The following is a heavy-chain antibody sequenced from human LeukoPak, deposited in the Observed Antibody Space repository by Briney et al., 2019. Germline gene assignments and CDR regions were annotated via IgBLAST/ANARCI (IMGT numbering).Heavy chain of an antibody. Sequence: GGSLRLSCAASGFTVSSNHMSWVRQAPGKGLEWVSVIYSGGSTYYADSVKGRFTISRDNSKNTLYLQMNSLRAEDTAVYYCARVLRVGYSSGWLDYWGQGTLVTVSS. CDR3: ARVLRVGYSSGWLDY. CDR1: GFTVSSNH. D-gene: IGHD6-19*01. CDR2: IYSGGST. J-gene: IGHJ4*02. V-gene: IGHV3-53*01.